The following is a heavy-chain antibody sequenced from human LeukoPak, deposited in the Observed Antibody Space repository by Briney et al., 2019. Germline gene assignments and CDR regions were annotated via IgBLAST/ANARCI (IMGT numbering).Heavy chain of an antibody. CDR3: ARARGGYSYGDFDY. V-gene: IGHV1-3*01. Sequence: ASVKVSCKTSGYTFTTYAIHWVRQAPGQRLEWMGLINADDGNTRYSQRFQGRVTITRDTSANTAYMELSSLRFEDTAVYYCARARGGYSYGDFDYWGQGTLVTVSS. CDR2: INADDGNT. J-gene: IGHJ4*02. D-gene: IGHD5-18*01. CDR1: GYTFTTYA.